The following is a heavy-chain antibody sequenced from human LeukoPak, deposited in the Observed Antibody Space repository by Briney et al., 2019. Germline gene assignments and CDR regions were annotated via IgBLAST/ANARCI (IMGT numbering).Heavy chain of an antibody. J-gene: IGHJ4*02. Sequence: GGSLRLSCAASEFTFGNYWMSWVSQAPGKGLEWVANIKQDGREKCYVDSVKGRFTISRDNAENSLYLQMNSLRPEDTAVYYCAREGYGDPFDYWGQGTLVTVSS. D-gene: IGHD4-17*01. CDR1: EFTFGNYW. CDR3: AREGYGDPFDY. V-gene: IGHV3-7*01. CDR2: IKQDGREK.